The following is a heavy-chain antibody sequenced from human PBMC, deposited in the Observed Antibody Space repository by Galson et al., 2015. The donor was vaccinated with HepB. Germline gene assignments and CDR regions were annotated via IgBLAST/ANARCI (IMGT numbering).Heavy chain of an antibody. D-gene: IGHD6-6*01. CDR2: FNPEDGET. CDR1: GYTLTQLS. Sequence: SVKVSCKVSGYTLTQLSMHWVRQAPGKGLEWMGGFNPEDGETISAQKFQGRVTMTEDTSTDTAYMELSGLRSEDTAVYYCAVDAGVRQQHVSGDHYYGMDVWGQGTTVTISS. J-gene: IGHJ6*02. V-gene: IGHV1-24*01. CDR3: AVDAGVRQQHVSGDHYYGMDV.